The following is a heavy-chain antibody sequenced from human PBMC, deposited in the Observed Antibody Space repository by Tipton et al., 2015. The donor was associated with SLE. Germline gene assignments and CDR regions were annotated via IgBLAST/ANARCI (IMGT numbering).Heavy chain of an antibody. CDR3: ARNRVDYGALDS. D-gene: IGHD4-17*01. Sequence: TLSLTCAVYGGSFSGYYWSWIRQPPGKGLEWIGEINHSGSTNYNASLKSRVTISIDTSKNQFFLKLTSVTAADTAVYFCARNRVDYGALDSWGQGAPVTVSS. V-gene: IGHV4-34*01. J-gene: IGHJ4*02. CDR2: INHSGST. CDR1: GGSFSGYY.